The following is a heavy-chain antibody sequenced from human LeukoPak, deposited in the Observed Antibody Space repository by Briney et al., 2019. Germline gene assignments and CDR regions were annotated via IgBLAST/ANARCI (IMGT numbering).Heavy chain of an antibody. J-gene: IGHJ6*03. CDR3: LNYDFDMDV. V-gene: IGHV3-48*01. CDR2: ISSSSSTI. CDR1: GFTFDDYA. D-gene: IGHD3-3*01. Sequence: GGSLRLSCAASGFTFDDYAMHWVRQAPGKGLEWVSYISSSSSTIYYADSVKGRFTISRDNAKNSLYLQMNSLRAEDTAVYYCLNYDFDMDVWGKGTTVTVSS.